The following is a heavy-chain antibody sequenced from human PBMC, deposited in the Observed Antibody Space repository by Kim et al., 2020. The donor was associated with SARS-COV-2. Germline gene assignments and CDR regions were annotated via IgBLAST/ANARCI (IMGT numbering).Heavy chain of an antibody. Sequence: NPTRKSRVTISVDTSKNQLSRKLSAVTAADTAVYYCARGGGWLRFGGGDYWGQGTLVTVSS. J-gene: IGHJ4*02. V-gene: IGHV4-34*01. D-gene: IGHD5-12*01. CDR3: ARGGGWLRFGGGDY.